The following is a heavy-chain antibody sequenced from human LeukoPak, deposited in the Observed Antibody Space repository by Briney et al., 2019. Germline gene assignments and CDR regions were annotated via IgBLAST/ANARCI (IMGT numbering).Heavy chain of an antibody. Sequence: ASVKVSCKASGYTFTSYGISWVRQAPGQGLEWMGWINPNSGATNYAQKFQDRVTMTRDTPISTAYMELSRLRSDDTAVYYCARYYYGSGSYYNSLNYWGQGTQVTVSS. CDR3: ARYYYGSGSYYNSLNY. CDR1: GYTFTSYG. V-gene: IGHV1-2*02. CDR2: INPNSGAT. D-gene: IGHD3-10*01. J-gene: IGHJ4*02.